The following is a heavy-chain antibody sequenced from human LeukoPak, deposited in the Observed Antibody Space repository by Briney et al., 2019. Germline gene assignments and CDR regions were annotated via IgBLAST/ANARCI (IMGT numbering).Heavy chain of an antibody. CDR3: ARGSRFGVVGRDAFDI. D-gene: IGHD3-3*01. Sequence: GGSLRLSCAASGFTFSSYEMHWVRQAPGKGLEWVSYISSSDSTIYYADSVKGRFTISRDNAKNSLYLQVNSLRAEDTAVYYCARGSRFGVVGRDAFDIWGQGTVVTVSS. V-gene: IGHV3-48*03. J-gene: IGHJ3*02. CDR1: GFTFSSYE. CDR2: ISSSDSTI.